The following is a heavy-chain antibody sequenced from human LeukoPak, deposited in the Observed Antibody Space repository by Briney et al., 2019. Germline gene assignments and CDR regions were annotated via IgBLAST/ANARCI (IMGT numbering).Heavy chain of an antibody. D-gene: IGHD3-16*01. CDR2: IYYSGST. V-gene: IGHV4-30-4*01. CDR3: ARGGLNYYYYGMDV. J-gene: IGHJ6*02. CDR1: GGSISSGDYY. Sequence: SETLSLTCTVSGGSISSGDYYWSWIRQPPGKGLEWIGYIYYSGSTYYNPSLKSRVTISVDTSKNQFSLKLSSVTAADTAVYYCARGGLNYYYYGMDVWGQGATVTVSS.